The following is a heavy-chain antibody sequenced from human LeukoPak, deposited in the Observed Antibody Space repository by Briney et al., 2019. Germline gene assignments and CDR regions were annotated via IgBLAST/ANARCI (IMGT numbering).Heavy chain of an antibody. J-gene: IGHJ4*02. CDR3: ARGRPHGNDY. D-gene: IGHD4-23*01. CDR2: IASDGSST. V-gene: IGHV3-74*01. Sequence: GGSLRLSCAASGFTFSSYWMNWVRQAPGKGLVWVSRIASDGSSTTYADSVKGRFSISRDNAKNTLYLQMNSLRVEDTALYYCARGRPHGNDYWGQGTLVTVSS. CDR1: GFTFSSYW.